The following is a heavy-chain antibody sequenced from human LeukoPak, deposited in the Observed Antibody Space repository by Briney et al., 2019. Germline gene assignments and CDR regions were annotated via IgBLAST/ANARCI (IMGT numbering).Heavy chain of an antibody. D-gene: IGHD3-9*01. V-gene: IGHV1-18*01. J-gene: IGHJ5*02. Sequence: ASVKVSCKASGYTFTSYGISWVRQAPGQGLEWMGWISAYNGNTNYAQKPQGRVTMTTDTSTSTVYMELRSLRSEDTAVYYRARDLSYDILTGYSPGFDPWGQGTLVTVSS. CDR1: GYTFTSYG. CDR3: ARDLSYDILTGYSPGFDP. CDR2: ISAYNGNT.